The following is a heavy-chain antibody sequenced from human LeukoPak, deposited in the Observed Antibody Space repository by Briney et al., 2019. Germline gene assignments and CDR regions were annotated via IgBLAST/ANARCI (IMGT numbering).Heavy chain of an antibody. CDR1: GGSISSYY. D-gene: IGHD3-9*01. Sequence: PSETLSLTCTVSGGSISSYYWSWIRQPPGKGLEWIGEINHSGSTNYNPSLKSRVTISVDTSKNQFSLKLSSVTAADTAVYYCASGLSEYFQHWGQGTLVTVSS. J-gene: IGHJ1*01. CDR3: ASGLSEYFQH. V-gene: IGHV4-34*01. CDR2: INHSGST.